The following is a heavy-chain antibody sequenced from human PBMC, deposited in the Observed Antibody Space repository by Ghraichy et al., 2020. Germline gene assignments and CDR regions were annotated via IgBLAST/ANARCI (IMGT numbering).Heavy chain of an antibody. D-gene: IGHD3-3*01. CDR3: AKALSGVPPYFDF. CDR1: GFSFASYA. V-gene: IGHV3-23*01. Sequence: GGSLRLSCAASGFSFASYAMTWVRQAPGKGLEWVSAISASGGNTYYADSVKGRFTIARDNSKNTLSLQMKSLRAEDTAVFYCAKALSGVPPYFDFWGQGTLVTVSS. J-gene: IGHJ4*02. CDR2: ISASGGNT.